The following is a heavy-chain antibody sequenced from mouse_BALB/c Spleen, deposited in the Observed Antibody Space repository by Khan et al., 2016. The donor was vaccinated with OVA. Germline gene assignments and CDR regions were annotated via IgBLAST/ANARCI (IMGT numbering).Heavy chain of an antibody. Sequence: VELVESGAELARPGASVKMSCKASGYTFTSYTIHWIKKRPGQGLEWIGYINPSNGCTNYNQKFKDKATLTTDKSSTTAYLQLSSLTSDDSAVYNCVRDGAYHRNDGWFAYWGQGTLVTVSA. CDR2: INPSNGCT. V-gene: IGHV1-4*01. D-gene: IGHD2-14*01. CDR1: GYTFTSYT. CDR3: VRDGAYHRNDGWFAY. J-gene: IGHJ3*01.